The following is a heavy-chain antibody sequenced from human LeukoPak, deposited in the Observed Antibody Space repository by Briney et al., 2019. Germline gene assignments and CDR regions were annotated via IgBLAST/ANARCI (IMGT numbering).Heavy chain of an antibody. V-gene: IGHV4-4*02. J-gene: IGHJ4*02. CDR1: GGSISSSSW. CDR3: ARLPFNSGYEYFDY. CDR2: IYHSGST. D-gene: IGHD5-12*01. Sequence: SGTLSLTCAVSGGSISSSSWWSWVRQPPRKGLEWIGEIYHSGSTNYNPSLKSRVTISVDKSKNQFSLKLSSVTAADTAVYSCARLPFNSGYEYFDYWGQGILVTVSS.